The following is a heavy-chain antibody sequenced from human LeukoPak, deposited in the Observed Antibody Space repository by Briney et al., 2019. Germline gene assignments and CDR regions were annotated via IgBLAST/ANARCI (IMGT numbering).Heavy chain of an antibody. J-gene: IGHJ4*02. CDR2: ISGSGGST. CDR1: GFSFSSYS. V-gene: IGHV3-23*01. CDR3: ARLERYCSSTSCYARALGPGAIDY. D-gene: IGHD2-2*01. Sequence: GGSLRLSCAASGFSFSSYSMSWVRQAPGKGLEWVSAISGSGGSTYYADSVKGRFTISRDNAKNTLYLQMNSMRAEDTAVYYCARLERYCSSTSCYARALGPGAIDYWGQGGLVIVSS.